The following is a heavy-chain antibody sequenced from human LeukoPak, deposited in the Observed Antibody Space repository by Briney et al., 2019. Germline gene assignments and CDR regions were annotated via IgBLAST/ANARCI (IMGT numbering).Heavy chain of an antibody. Sequence: GGSLRLSCAASGFTFSSYSMNWVRQAPGKGLEWVSSISSRSSYIYYADSVKGRFTISRDNAKNSLYLQMNSLRAEDTAVYYCARDPSMVRGVTDAFDIWGQGTMVTVSS. CDR2: ISSRSSYI. CDR3: ARDPSMVRGVTDAFDI. D-gene: IGHD3-10*01. V-gene: IGHV3-21*01. J-gene: IGHJ3*02. CDR1: GFTFSSYS.